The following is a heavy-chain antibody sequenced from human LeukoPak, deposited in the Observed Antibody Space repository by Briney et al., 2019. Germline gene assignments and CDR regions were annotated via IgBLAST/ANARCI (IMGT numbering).Heavy chain of an antibody. D-gene: IGHD1-26*01. V-gene: IGHV3-20*04. CDR2: ISWNGGST. CDR3: ARGGSYLSAFDI. CDR1: GFTFDDYG. J-gene: IGHJ3*02. Sequence: GGSLRLSCAASGFTFDDYGMGWVRQAPGKGLEWVSGISWNGGSTGYADSVKDRFTISRDNAKNSLYLQMNSLRAEDTAVYYCARGGSYLSAFDIWGQGTMVTVSS.